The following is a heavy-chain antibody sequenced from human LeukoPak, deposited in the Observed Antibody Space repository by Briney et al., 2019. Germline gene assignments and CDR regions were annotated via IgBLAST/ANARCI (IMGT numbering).Heavy chain of an antibody. CDR3: ARRVRGVVHLDAFDI. CDR2: IDPSDSYT. Sequence: RGESLQISCKGSGYSFSTYWINWVRLLPGKGLEWMGRIDPSDSYTKYSPSSQGHVTISVDKSISTAYLQWTSLKASDTAMYYCARRVRGVVHLDAFDIWGQGTMVTVSS. D-gene: IGHD3-10*01. CDR1: GYSFSTYW. J-gene: IGHJ3*02. V-gene: IGHV5-10-1*01.